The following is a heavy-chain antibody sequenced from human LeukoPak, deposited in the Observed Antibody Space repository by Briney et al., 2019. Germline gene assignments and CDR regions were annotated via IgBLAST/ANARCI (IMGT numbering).Heavy chain of an antibody. J-gene: IGHJ3*02. Sequence: GGPLRLSCAASGSTFSSYSMNWVRQAPGKGLEWVSSISSSSSYIYSADSLKGRFTISRDNAKNSLYLQMNNLRAEDTAVYYCARLLRWGAFDIWGQGRMITVSS. V-gene: IGHV3-21*01. CDR3: ARLLRWGAFDI. CDR2: ISSSSSYI. CDR1: GSTFSSYS. D-gene: IGHD4-23*01.